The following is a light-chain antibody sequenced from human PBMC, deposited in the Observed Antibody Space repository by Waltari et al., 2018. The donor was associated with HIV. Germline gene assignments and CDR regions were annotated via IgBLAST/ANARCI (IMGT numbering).Light chain of an antibody. CDR2: EVS. CDR3: CSYASGSTFV. CDR1: STPLGIYYI. J-gene: IGLJ1*01. V-gene: IGLV2-23*02. Sequence: QPALTHPAPDLGSPGRPITLSRTSASTPLGIYYIVYWYQQHPGKAPKVMIYEVSKRPSGVSNRFSGSKSGNTASLIISGLQAEDEADYYCCSYASGSTFVFGTGTKVTVL.